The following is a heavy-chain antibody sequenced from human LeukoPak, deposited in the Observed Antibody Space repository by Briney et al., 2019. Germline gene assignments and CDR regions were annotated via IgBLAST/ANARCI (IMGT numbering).Heavy chain of an antibody. Sequence: PGGSLRLSCAASGFTFSSFNMNWVRQTPGKGLEWVSSISSRQNDVQYADSLEGRFTISRDHAKNSLYLQMNTLRAEDTAVYFCAREVGSGWNYFDLWGQGTLVTVSS. V-gene: IGHV3-21*01. D-gene: IGHD6-19*01. CDR1: GFTFSSFN. CDR3: AREVGSGWNYFDL. J-gene: IGHJ4*02. CDR2: ISSRQNDV.